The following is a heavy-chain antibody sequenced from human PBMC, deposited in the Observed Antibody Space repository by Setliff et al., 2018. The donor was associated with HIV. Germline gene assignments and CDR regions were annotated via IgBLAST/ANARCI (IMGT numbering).Heavy chain of an antibody. D-gene: IGHD2-8*01. V-gene: IGHV4-39*02. Sequence: PSETLSLTCTVSGGSIRSSSYYWGWIRQPTGKGLEWIGTIYYSGSTQYNPSFKSRVTISIDTSKNQFSLKLISVTAADTAVYYCARDSANGKTANLNYLDVWGKGTTVTVSS. CDR1: GGSIRSSSYY. CDR3: ARDSANGKTANLNYLDV. J-gene: IGHJ6*03. CDR2: IYYSGST.